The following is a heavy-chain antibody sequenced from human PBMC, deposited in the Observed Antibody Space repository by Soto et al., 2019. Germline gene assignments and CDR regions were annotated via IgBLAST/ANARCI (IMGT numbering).Heavy chain of an antibody. V-gene: IGHV1-69*01. J-gene: IGHJ3*02. CDR1: GGTFSTYT. Sequence: QVPLVQSGAEVKKPGSSVKVSCKASGGTFSTYTFCWVRQAPGQGLEWMGGILPIFGTTNYAQKFQDRVTITADESASTAYMELSSLRSDDTAVYYCARSVVRGVSSVFDIWGHGTMVTVSS. D-gene: IGHD3-10*01. CDR3: ARSVVRGVSSVFDI. CDR2: ILPIFGTT.